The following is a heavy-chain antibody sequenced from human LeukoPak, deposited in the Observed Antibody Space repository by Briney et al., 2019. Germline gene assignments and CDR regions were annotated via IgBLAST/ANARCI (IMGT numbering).Heavy chain of an antibody. CDR1: GFTFSSYD. V-gene: IGHV3-48*04. CDR2: ISSSGRSI. J-gene: IGHJ4*02. CDR3: ARERGYDSWSGSRVLFDH. Sequence: GGSLRLSCAASGFTFSSYDMHWVRQATGKGLEWVSYISSSGRSIYYADSVKGRFTISRHNAKNSLYLQMNSLRAEDTAVYYCARERGYDSWSGSRVLFDHWGQGTLVTVSS. D-gene: IGHD3-3*01.